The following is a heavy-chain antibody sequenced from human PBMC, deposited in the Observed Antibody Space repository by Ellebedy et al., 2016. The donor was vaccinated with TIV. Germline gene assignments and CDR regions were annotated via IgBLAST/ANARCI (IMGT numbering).Heavy chain of an antibody. J-gene: IGHJ4*02. D-gene: IGHD3-10*01. CDR3: ARDRLDPHYPYGSAGYFDY. V-gene: IGHV3-48*03. Sequence: GGSLRLSCAASGFTFSNYEMSWVRQTPGKGLEWISYITSGGTNTYHADSVKGRFTISRDNSKNTLYLQMNSLRAEDTAVYYCARDRLDPHYPYGSAGYFDYWGQGTLVTVSS. CDR2: ITSGGTNT. CDR1: GFTFSNYE.